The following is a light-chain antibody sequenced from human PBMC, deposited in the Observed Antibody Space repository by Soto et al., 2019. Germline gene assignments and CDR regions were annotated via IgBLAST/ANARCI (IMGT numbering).Light chain of an antibody. J-gene: IGKJ5*01. CDR1: QSININ. V-gene: IGKV3-15*01. Sequence: EIGMTQSPATLSVSPLERATLXWRASQSININLAWYQQKPGQAPRLLIYGASTRATGLPARFSGSGSGTEFTLIISSLQSEDSAVYYCQQYDNWPITFGQGTRLENK. CDR2: GAS. CDR3: QQYDNWPIT.